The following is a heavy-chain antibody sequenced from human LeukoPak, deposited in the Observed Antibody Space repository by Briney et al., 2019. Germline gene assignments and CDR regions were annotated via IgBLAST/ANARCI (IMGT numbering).Heavy chain of an antibody. CDR1: GYSISSGYY. Sequence: SETLSLTCAVSGYSISSGYYWGWIRQPPGKGLEWIGSIYHSGSTYYNPSLKSRVTISVDTSKNQFSLKLSSVTAADTAVYYCARVPLDFWSGYPQYYFDYWGNGTLVTVSS. D-gene: IGHD3-3*01. CDR2: IYHSGST. V-gene: IGHV4-38-2*01. CDR3: ARVPLDFWSGYPQYYFDY. J-gene: IGHJ4*01.